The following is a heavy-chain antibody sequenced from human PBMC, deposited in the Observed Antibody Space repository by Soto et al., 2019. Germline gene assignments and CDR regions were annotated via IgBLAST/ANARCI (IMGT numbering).Heavy chain of an antibody. J-gene: IGHJ4*02. D-gene: IGHD6-13*01. CDR2: IIPILGIA. Sequence: QVQLVQSGAEVKKPGSSVKVSCKASGGTFSSYTLSWVRQAPGQGLEWMGRIIPILGIANYEQKFQGGVTINANKSTRTAYMELSSLRAEDTAVYYWARSKGYSSHPWGQGTLVTVSS. CDR1: GGTFSSYT. V-gene: IGHV1-69*02. CDR3: ARSKGYSSHP.